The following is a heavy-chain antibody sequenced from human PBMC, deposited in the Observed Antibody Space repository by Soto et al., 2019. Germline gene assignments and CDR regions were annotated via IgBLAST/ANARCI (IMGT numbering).Heavy chain of an antibody. CDR3: ARVLGGYCSSTSCLRRFDP. Sequence: SETLSLTCTVSGGSISSYYWSWIRQPPGKGLEWIGYIYYSGSTNYNPSLKSRVTISVDTSKNQFSLKLSSVTAADTAVYYCARVLGGYCSSTSCLRRFDPWGQGTLVTVSS. CDR2: IYYSGST. V-gene: IGHV4-59*08. J-gene: IGHJ5*02. D-gene: IGHD2-2*01. CDR1: GGSISSYY.